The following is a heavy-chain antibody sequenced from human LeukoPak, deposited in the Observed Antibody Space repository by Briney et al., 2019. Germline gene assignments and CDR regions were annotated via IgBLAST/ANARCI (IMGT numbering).Heavy chain of an antibody. J-gene: IGHJ6*03. V-gene: IGHV1-2*02. CDR1: GYTFTGFH. CDR2: INPNSGGT. D-gene: IGHD6-13*01. Sequence: ASVKVSCKASGYTFTGFHMHWVRQAPGQGLEWMGWINPNSGGTNYAQKFQGRVTMTRDTSISTAYMELSRLRSDDTAVYYCARPSLPQVSIAADDYYYYMDVWGKGTTVTVSS. CDR3: ARPSLPQVSIAADDYYYYMDV.